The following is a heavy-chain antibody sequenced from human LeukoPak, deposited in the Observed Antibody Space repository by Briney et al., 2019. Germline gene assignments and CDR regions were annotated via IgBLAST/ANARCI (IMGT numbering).Heavy chain of an antibody. J-gene: IGHJ3*02. CDR2: IYYSGST. CDR3: ARRSSGGYIAEDAFDI. D-gene: IGHD5-12*01. V-gene: IGHV4-39*01. CDR1: GGSISSSSYY. Sequence: PSETLSLTCTVSGGSISSSSYYWGWIRQPPGKGLEWIGSIYYSGSTYYNPSLKSRVTISVDTSKNQFSLKLSSVTAADTAVYYCARRSSGGYIAEDAFDIWGQGTMVTVSS.